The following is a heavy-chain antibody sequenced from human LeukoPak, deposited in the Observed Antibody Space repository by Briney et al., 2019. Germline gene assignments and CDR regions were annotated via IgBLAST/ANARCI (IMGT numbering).Heavy chain of an antibody. CDR2: INPNGDGT. J-gene: IGHJ5*02. CDR1: GYTFTGYY. V-gene: IGHV1-2*02. CDR3: ARSHDYTNYVGP. Sequence: ASVKVSCKASGYTFTGYYIHWVRLAPGQGLEWMGWINPNGDGTNYAQKFQGRVTMTRDTSISTAYLDLSSLRSDDTAVYYCARSHDYTNYVGPWGQGTLVTVSS. D-gene: IGHD4-11*01.